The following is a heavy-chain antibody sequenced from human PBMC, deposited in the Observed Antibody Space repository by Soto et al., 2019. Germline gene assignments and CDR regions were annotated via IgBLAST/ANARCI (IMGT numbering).Heavy chain of an antibody. D-gene: IGHD7-27*01. CDR2: ISGDASST. CDR1: GFTFSDNW. CDR3: TRGGTRTTYWGLFDS. J-gene: IGHJ4*02. Sequence: EVKVVESGGGLVQPGGSLRLSCAASGFTFSDNWMHWVRQPPGKAPVWVSRISGDASSTSYADSVKGRFTISRDSAKNTVYLQMDSLRVEDTAVYYCTRGGTRTTYWGLFDSWGQGTLVTVSS. V-gene: IGHV3-74*01.